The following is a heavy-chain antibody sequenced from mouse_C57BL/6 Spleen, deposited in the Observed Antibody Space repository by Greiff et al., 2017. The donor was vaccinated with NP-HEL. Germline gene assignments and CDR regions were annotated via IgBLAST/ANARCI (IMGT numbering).Heavy chain of an antibody. D-gene: IGHD1-1*01. J-gene: IGHJ1*03. CDR3: ARDYYGSSYGSAYWYFDV. V-gene: IGHV15-2*01. CDR2: ILPSIGRT. CDR1: DSEVFPIAY. Sequence: VQLQESGSELRSPGSSVKLSCKDFDSEVFPIAYMSWVRQKPGHGFEWIGGILPSIGRTIYGEKFEDKATLDADTLSNTAYLELNSLTSEDSAIYYCARDYYGSSYGSAYWYFDVWGTGTTVTVSS.